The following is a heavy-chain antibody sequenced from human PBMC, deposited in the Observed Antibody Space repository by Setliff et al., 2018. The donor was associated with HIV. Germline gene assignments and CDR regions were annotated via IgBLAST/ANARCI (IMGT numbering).Heavy chain of an antibody. CDR3: ASSSYYFDSSAFDI. CDR2: IYTSGST. J-gene: IGHJ3*02. V-gene: IGHV4-61*02. Sequence: PSETLSLTCTVSGGSISSGSYYWSWIRQPAGKGLEWIGRIYTSGSTNYNPSLKSRVTISVDTSKNQFSLKLSSVTAADTAVYYCASSSYYFDSSAFDIWGQGTMVT. CDR1: GGSISSGSYY. D-gene: IGHD3-22*01.